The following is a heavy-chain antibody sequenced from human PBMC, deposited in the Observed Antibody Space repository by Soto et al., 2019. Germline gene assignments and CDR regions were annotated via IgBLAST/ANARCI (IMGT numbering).Heavy chain of an antibody. CDR3: ARGHSNYQNVDY. D-gene: IGHD4-4*01. Sequence: SETLSLTCTVSGGSISSGGYYWSWIRQHPGKGLEWIGYIYYSGSTYYNPSLKSRVTISVDTSKNQFSLKLSSVTAADTAVYYCARGHSNYQNVDYWGQGTLVTVSS. J-gene: IGHJ4*02. CDR1: GGSISSGGYY. CDR2: IYYSGST. V-gene: IGHV4-31*03.